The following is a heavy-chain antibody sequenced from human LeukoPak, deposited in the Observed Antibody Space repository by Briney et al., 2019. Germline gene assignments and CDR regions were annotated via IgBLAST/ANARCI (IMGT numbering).Heavy chain of an antibody. CDR3: TRMTTGHDY. J-gene: IGHJ4*02. D-gene: IGHD4-17*01. CDR1: GVSFDAYY. V-gene: IGHV4-34*01. CDR2: INHSGYT. Sequence: SKTLSLTCAVSGVSFDAYYWAWVRQTPGQGLEWIGEINHSGYTNDSPSLKSRVTLSIDTSRKQFSLNLRSVTVADAGIYYCTRMTTGHDYWGQGTLVTVSS.